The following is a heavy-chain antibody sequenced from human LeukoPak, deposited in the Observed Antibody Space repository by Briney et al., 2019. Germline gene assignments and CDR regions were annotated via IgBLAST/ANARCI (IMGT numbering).Heavy chain of an antibody. D-gene: IGHD3-10*01. Sequence: TSETLSLTCTVSGGSIRSYYWSWIRQPPGKGLEWIGYIYYSGSTNYNPSLKSRVTISVDTSRNQYSLKLSSVTAADTAVYYCAREGTDQYYYYYMDVWGKGTTVTVSS. CDR1: GGSIRSYY. CDR2: IYYSGST. CDR3: AREGTDQYYYYYMDV. J-gene: IGHJ6*03. V-gene: IGHV4-59*01.